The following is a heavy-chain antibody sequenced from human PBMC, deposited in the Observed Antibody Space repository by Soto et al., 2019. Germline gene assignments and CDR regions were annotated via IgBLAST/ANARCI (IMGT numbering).Heavy chain of an antibody. D-gene: IGHD1-26*01. J-gene: IGHJ3*02. V-gene: IGHV3-48*03. CDR2: ISKNGIDI. CDR3: APRKYGSFNIGAFDI. CDR1: GFSFSTYE. Sequence: GSLRLSCAASGFSFSTYEMNWVRQAPGKGLEWVSYISKNGIDIYYADSVKGRFTISRDNANNSLFLQMDSLRPEDTAAYYCAPRKYGSFNIGAFDIWGQGTMVTVSS.